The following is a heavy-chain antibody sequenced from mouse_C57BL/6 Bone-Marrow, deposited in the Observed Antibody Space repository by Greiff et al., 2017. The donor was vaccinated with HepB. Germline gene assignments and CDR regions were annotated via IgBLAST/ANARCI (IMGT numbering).Heavy chain of an antibody. CDR2: IDPENGDT. Sequence: EVQLQQSGAELVRPGASVKLSCTASGFNIKDDYMHWVKQRPEQGLEWIGWIDPENGDTEYASKFQGKATITADTSSNTAYLQLSSLTSEDTAVYYCTTYYGSSPGAWFAYWGQGTLVTVSA. V-gene: IGHV14-4*01. D-gene: IGHD1-1*01. CDR1: GFNIKDDY. CDR3: TTYYGSSPGAWFAY. J-gene: IGHJ3*01.